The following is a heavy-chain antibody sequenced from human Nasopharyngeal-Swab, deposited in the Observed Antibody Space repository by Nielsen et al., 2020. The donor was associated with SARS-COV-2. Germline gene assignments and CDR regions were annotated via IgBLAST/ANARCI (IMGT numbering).Heavy chain of an antibody. CDR1: GYTFTSYY. D-gene: IGHD3-3*01. CDR3: ARGKSYDFWSGYYDDYYGMDV. J-gene: IGHJ6*02. CDR2: INPSGGST. V-gene: IGHV1-46*01. Sequence: ASVKLSCTASGYTFTSYYMHWLRHAPGQGLEWMGIINPSGGSTSYAQKFQGRVTMTRDTSTSTVYMELSSLRSEDTAVYYCARGKSYDFWSGYYDDYYGMDVWGQGTTVTVSS.